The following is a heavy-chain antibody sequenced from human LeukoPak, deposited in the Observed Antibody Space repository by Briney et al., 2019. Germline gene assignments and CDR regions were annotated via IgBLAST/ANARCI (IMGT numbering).Heavy chain of an antibody. CDR1: GGSFSGYY. J-gene: IGHJ4*02. V-gene: IGHV4-34*01. Sequence: PSETLSLTCAVYGGSFSGYYWSWIRQPPGKGLEWIGEINHSGSTNYNPSLKSRVTISVDTSKNQFSLKLSSVTAADTAVYYCARELTYSSSWAPFDYWGQGTLVTVAS. CDR2: INHSGST. D-gene: IGHD6-13*01. CDR3: ARELTYSSSWAPFDY.